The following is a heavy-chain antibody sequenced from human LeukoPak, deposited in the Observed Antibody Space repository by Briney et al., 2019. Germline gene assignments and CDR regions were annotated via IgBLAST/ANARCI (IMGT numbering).Heavy chain of an antibody. J-gene: IGHJ4*02. CDR3: ARSMQQQPQDY. CDR2: INPSGGST. V-gene: IGHV1-46*01. Sequence: ASVKVSCKASGYTFTSYYMHWVRQAPGQGLEWMGIINPSGGSTSYAQKFQGRVTMTRDMSTSTVYTELSSLRSEDTAVYYCARSMQQQPQDYWGQGTLVTVSS. D-gene: IGHD6-13*01. CDR1: GYTFTSYY.